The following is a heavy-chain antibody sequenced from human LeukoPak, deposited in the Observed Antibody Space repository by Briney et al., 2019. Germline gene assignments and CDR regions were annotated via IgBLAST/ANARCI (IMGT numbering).Heavy chain of an antibody. J-gene: IGHJ4*02. CDR3: AKRGGNFDSGNYDY. CDR1: GFTFSNYA. D-gene: IGHD3-10*01. Sequence: GGSLRLSCAASGFTFSNYAMSWVRQTPGKGLEWVSTISNSGGSTFYADSVKGRFTISRDYSKNTLYLQMNSLRAEDTAVYYCAKRGGNFDSGNYDYWGQGTLVTVSS. CDR2: ISNSGGST. V-gene: IGHV3-23*01.